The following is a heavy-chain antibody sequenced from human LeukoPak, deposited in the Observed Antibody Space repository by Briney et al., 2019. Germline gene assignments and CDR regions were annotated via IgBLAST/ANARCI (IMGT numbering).Heavy chain of an antibody. J-gene: IGHJ5*02. CDR3: ARDRGRYYGSGSYSDWFDP. CDR2: IYYSGST. CDR1: GGSISSYY. V-gene: IGHV4-59*01. D-gene: IGHD3-10*01. Sequence: SETLSLTCTVSGGSISSYYWSWIRQPPGKGLEWIGYIYYSGSTNYNPSLKSRVTISVDTSKTQFSLKLSSVTAADTAVYYCARDRGRYYGSGSYSDWFDPWGQGTLVTVSS.